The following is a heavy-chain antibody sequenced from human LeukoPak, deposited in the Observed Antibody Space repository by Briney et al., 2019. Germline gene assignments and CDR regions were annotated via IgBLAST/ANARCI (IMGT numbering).Heavy chain of an antibody. CDR3: ARDSWGYSSSWKVDY. D-gene: IGHD6-13*01. CDR1: GGTFSSYA. V-gene: IGHV1-69*04. Sequence: ASVKVSCKASGGTFSSYAISWVRQAPGQGLEWMGRIIPILGIANYAQKFQGRVTITADKSTSTAYMELSSLRSEDTAVYYCARDSWGYSSSWKVDYWGQGTLVTVSS. CDR2: IIPILGIA. J-gene: IGHJ4*02.